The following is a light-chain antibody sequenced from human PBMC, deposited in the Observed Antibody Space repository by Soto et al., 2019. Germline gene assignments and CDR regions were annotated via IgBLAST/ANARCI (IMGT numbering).Light chain of an antibody. J-gene: IGKJ2*01. V-gene: IGKV4-1*01. Sequence: DIVMTQSPDSLAVSLGERATINCKSSQSVLYSSDNKNYLTWYQQRPGQPPQLLINWASTGESGVPDRFSGSGSETDFTLTISSLQAEDVAVYYCQQYFPTPHTFGEGTKLEIK. CDR1: QSVLYSSDNKNY. CDR2: WAS. CDR3: QQYFPTPHT.